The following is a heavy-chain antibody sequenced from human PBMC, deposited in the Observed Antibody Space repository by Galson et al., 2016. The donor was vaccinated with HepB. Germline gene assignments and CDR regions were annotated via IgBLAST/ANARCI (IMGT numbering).Heavy chain of an antibody. J-gene: IGHJ2*01. Sequence: SVKVSCKASGYTFTSFGISWVRQAPGKGLEWMGWISAYNGNTNYAQKLQGRVTMTTDTSTSTTYMELRSLRSDDTAVDYCARRSQRVDFFACHLPWEWYFDLWGRGTLVTVSS. CDR3: ARRSQRVDFFACHLPWEWYFDL. V-gene: IGHV1-18*01. CDR1: GYTFTSFG. CDR2: ISAYNGNT. D-gene: IGHD3-3*01.